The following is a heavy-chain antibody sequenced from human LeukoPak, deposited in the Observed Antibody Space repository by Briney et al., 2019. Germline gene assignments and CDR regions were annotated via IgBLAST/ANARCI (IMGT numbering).Heavy chain of an antibody. Sequence: ASVKVPCKASGYTFTSYGISWVRQAPGQGLEWMGWISAYNGNTNYAQKLQGRVTMTTDTSTSTAYMELRSLRSDDTAVYYCARVRNSMITFGGVIAGDAFDIWGQGTMVTVSS. V-gene: IGHV1-18*01. CDR2: ISAYNGNT. CDR3: ARVRNSMITFGGVIAGDAFDI. CDR1: GYTFTSYG. D-gene: IGHD3-16*02. J-gene: IGHJ3*02.